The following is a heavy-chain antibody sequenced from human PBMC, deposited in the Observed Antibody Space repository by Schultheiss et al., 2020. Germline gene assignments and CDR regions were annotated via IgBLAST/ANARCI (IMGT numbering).Heavy chain of an antibody. CDR2: IGTAGDT. CDR1: GFTFSTYD. D-gene: IGHD2-21*01. V-gene: IGHV3-13*04. J-gene: IGHJ5*02. CDR3: AKVGGGGRFDP. Sequence: GGSLRLSCAASGFTFSTYDMHWVRQATGKGLEWVSAIGTAGDTYYPGSVKGRFTISRDNSKNTLYLQMNSLRAEDTAVYYCAKVGGGGRFDPWGQGTLVTVSS.